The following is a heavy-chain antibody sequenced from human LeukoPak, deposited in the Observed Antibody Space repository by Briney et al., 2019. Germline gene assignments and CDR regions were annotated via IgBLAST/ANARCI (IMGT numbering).Heavy chain of an antibody. CDR2: ITPYNGDT. V-gene: IGHV1-18*01. Sequence: GASVKVSCKASGYIFANYGITWVRQAPGQGREWMGWITPYNGDTYYAQRLQGRVTMPTDTSTSTAYMEVRSLRSDDTAVYYCARARATGDCSSSSCWEMGWFDPWGQGTLVTVSS. D-gene: IGHD2-2*01. J-gene: IGHJ5*02. CDR3: ARARATGDCSSSSCWEMGWFDP. CDR1: GYIFANYG.